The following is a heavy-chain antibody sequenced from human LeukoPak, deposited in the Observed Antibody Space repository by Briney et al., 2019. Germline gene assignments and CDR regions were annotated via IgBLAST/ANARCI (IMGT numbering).Heavy chain of an antibody. CDR1: GFTFSSYG. V-gene: IGHV3-30*18. J-gene: IGHJ3*02. CDR2: ISYDGSNK. D-gene: IGHD2-15*01. Sequence: PGGSLRLSCAASGFTFSSYGMHWVRQAPGKGLEWVAVISYDGSNKYYADSVKGRFTISRDNSKNTLYLQMNSLRAEDTALYYCAKVGYCSGGSCYTDAFDIWGQGTMVTVSS. CDR3: AKVGYCSGGSCYTDAFDI.